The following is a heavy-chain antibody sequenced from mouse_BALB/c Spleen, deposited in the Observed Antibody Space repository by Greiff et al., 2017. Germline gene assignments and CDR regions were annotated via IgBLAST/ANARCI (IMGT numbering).Heavy chain of an antibody. Sequence: QVQLQQPGAELVKPGASVKLSCKASGYTFTSYWMHWVKQRPGQGLEWIGEIDPSDSYTNYNQKFKGKATLTVDKSSSTAYMQLSSLTSEDSAVYYCARSRYRYDVAYWGQGTLVTVSA. D-gene: IGHD2-14*01. CDR1: GYTFTSYW. CDR3: ARSRYRYDVAY. CDR2: IDPSDSYT. V-gene: IGHV1-69*02. J-gene: IGHJ3*01.